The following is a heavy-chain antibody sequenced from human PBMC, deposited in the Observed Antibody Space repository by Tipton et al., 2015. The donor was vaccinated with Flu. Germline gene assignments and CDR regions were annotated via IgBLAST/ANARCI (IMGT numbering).Heavy chain of an antibody. V-gene: IGHV3-11*04. CDR1: GFTFSDYY. Sequence: SLRLSCAASGFTFSDYYMSWIRQAPGKGPEWISFISSSGSSKYYADSVKGRFTISRDNSKKSLYLQLSSLRAEDTAIYYCATLTGDDYWGQGLMVTVSS. D-gene: IGHD7-27*01. CDR2: ISSSGSSK. CDR3: ATLTGDDY. J-gene: IGHJ4*02.